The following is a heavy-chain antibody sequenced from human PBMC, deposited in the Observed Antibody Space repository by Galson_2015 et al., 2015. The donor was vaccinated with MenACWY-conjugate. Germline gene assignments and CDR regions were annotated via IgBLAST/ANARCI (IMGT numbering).Heavy chain of an antibody. J-gene: IGHJ6*03. V-gene: IGHV3-15*07. CDR3: TTGRVFTAADTTQGNYYYYMDV. D-gene: IGHD2-2*01. CDR2: IKTTPEGGTT. Sequence: SLRLSCAASGFTFSDAWMNWVRQAPGKGLEWVGRIKTTPEGGTTDYAAPVKGRFTISRDDSKNTLYLQMNSLNTEDTAVYYCTTGRVFTAADTTQGNYYYYMDVWGKGTTVTVSS. CDR1: GFTFSDAW.